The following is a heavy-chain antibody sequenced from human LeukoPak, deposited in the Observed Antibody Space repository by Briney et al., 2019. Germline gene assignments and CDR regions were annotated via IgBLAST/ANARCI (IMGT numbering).Heavy chain of an antibody. Sequence: PSETLSLTCTVSGGSISSYYWSWIRQPPGQGLEWIGRIYTSGSTNYNPSLKSRVTISVDTSKNQFSLKLSSVTAADTAVYYCARGSSRYDAFDIWGQGTMVTVSS. V-gene: IGHV4-4*07. J-gene: IGHJ3*02. CDR2: IYTSGST. CDR3: ARGSSRYDAFDI. CDR1: GGSISSYY.